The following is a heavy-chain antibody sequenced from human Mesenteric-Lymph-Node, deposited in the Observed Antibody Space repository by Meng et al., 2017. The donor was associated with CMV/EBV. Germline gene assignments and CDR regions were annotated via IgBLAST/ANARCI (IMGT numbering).Heavy chain of an antibody. V-gene: IGHV4-39*07. CDR3: ARSRFLEWHIGGLPHGMDV. CDR1: GGSISSSSYY. Sequence: SETLSLTCTVSGGSISSSSYYWGWIRQPPGKGLEWIGSIYYSGSTYYNPSLKSRVTMSVDTSKKQFSLKLSSVTAADTAVYYCARSRFLEWHIGGLPHGMDVWGQGTTVTVSS. J-gene: IGHJ6*02. D-gene: IGHD3-3*01. CDR2: IYYSGST.